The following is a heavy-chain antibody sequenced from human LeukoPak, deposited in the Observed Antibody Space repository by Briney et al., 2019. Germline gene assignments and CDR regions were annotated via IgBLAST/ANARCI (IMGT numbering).Heavy chain of an antibody. J-gene: IGHJ6*02. Sequence: SETLSLTCTVSGGSISGTYWGGFRNPPGRGLGGLGYIYDSGSTNYNPSLKSRVTISVDTSKNQFSLKLSSVTAADMAVYYCARVGGTNYYYYGMDVWGQGTTVTVSS. CDR2: IYDSGST. V-gene: IGHV4-59*01. D-gene: IGHD3-10*01. CDR1: GGSISGTY. CDR3: ARVGGTNYYYYGMDV.